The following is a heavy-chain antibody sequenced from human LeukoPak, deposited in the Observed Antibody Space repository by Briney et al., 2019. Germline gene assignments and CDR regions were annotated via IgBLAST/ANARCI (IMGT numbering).Heavy chain of an antibody. V-gene: IGHV3-48*03. Sequence: GGSLRLSCAASGFTFSSYEMNWVRQAPGKGLEWVSYISSSGSTIYYADSVKGRFTMSRDNAHNSVYLQMSDLRPEDSATYYCARERKQWPHNFDYWGQGTLVTVSS. CDR1: GFTFSSYE. CDR3: ARERKQWPHNFDY. J-gene: IGHJ4*02. CDR2: ISSSGSTI. D-gene: IGHD6-19*01.